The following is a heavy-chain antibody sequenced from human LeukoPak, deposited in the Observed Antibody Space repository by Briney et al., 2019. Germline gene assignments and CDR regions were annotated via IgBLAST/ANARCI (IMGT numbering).Heavy chain of an antibody. CDR3: ARDVSNYDSSGYGAFDI. V-gene: IGHV4-31*03. CDR1: GGSISSGGYY. D-gene: IGHD3-22*01. J-gene: IGHJ3*02. CDR2: TYYSGST. Sequence: SETLSLTCTVSGGSISSGGYYWSWIRQHPGKGLEWIGYTYYSGSTYYNLSLKRRVTITVDTSKNQFALKLSSVTAADTAVYYCARDVSNYDSSGYGAFDIWGQGTMVTVSS.